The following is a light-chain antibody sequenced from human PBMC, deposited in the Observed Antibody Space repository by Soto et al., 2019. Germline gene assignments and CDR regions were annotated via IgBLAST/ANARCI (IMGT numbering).Light chain of an antibody. J-gene: IGLJ1*01. CDR3: SSYTSTSSYV. CDR2: EVS. Sequence: QSALTQPASVSGSPGQSITISCTGTSSDIGDYNYVSWYQQHPDKAPKLMIYEVSNRPSGISNRFSGSKSGNMASLTISGLQADDEADYYCSSYTSTSSYVFGTGTKVTVL. V-gene: IGLV2-14*01. CDR1: SSDIGDYNY.